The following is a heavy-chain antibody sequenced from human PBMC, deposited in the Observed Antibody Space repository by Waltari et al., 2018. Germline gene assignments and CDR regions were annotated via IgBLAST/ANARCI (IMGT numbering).Heavy chain of an antibody. CDR3: ARRKWNYGSDDGMDV. CDR1: GFSLSSYS. CDR2: IKQDGSEK. J-gene: IGHJ6*02. V-gene: IGHV3-7*01. Sequence: EVQLVESGGGLLQPGGSLRLSCAVSGFSLSSYSMRWVRQAPGKGLEWVATIKQDGSEKYYVDSVKGRFTISRDNAKNSMYLQMNSLKAEDTAVYYCARRKWNYGSDDGMDVWGQGTTVTVSS. D-gene: IGHD1-7*01.